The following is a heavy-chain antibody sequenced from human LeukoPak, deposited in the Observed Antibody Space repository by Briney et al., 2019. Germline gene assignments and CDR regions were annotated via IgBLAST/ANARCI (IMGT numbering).Heavy chain of an antibody. V-gene: IGHV4-30-2*01. J-gene: IGHJ6*02. Sequence: PSETLSLTCAVSGGSISSGGYSWSWIRQPPGKGLEWIGYIYHSRSTYYNPSLKSRVTISVDRSKNQFSLKLSSVTAADTAVYYCARDGKGMDVWGQGTTVTVSS. D-gene: IGHD1-1*01. CDR2: IYHSRST. CDR1: GGSISSGGYS. CDR3: ARDGKGMDV.